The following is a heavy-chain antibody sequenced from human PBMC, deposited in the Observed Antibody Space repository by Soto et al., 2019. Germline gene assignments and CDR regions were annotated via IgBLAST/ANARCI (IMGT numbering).Heavy chain of an antibody. J-gene: IGHJ4*02. CDR2: IYYSGST. D-gene: IGHD3-9*01. CDR3: ARYRNDILTGYYDY. Sequence: SETLSLTCTVSGGSISSYYWSWIRQPPGKGLEWIGYIYYSGSTNYNPSLKSRVTISVDTPKNQFSLKLSSLTAADTAVYYCARYRNDILTGYYDYWGQGTLVTVSS. V-gene: IGHV4-59*08. CDR1: GGSISSYY.